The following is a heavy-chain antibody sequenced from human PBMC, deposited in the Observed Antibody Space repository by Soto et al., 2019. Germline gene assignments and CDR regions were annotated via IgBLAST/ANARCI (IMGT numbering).Heavy chain of an antibody. CDR2: IYTSGRT. Sequence: SETLSLTXTVSGGSISRYYWSWIRHPAEKGLEWIGRIYTSGRTNYNPSLKSRVTRSVDTSKSQVSLKLSSVTAADMAVYYCARLVKCWSFDYWGQGTLATVSS. D-gene: IGHD6-6*01. V-gene: IGHV4-4*07. CDR1: GGSISRYY. J-gene: IGHJ4*02. CDR3: ARLVKCWSFDY.